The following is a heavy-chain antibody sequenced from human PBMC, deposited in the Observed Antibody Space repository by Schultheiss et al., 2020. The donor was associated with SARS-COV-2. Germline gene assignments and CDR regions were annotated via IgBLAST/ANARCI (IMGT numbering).Heavy chain of an antibody. J-gene: IGHJ4*02. Sequence: KISCKASGYTFTSYYMHWVRQAPGQGLEWMGGIIPIFGTANYAQKFQGRVTITADESTSTAYMELSSLRSEDTAVYYCASSGGSGSYYGSNWGQGTLVTVS. CDR2: IIPIFGTA. D-gene: IGHD3-10*01. CDR3: ASSGGSGSYYGSN. V-gene: IGHV1-69*01. CDR1: GYTFTSYY.